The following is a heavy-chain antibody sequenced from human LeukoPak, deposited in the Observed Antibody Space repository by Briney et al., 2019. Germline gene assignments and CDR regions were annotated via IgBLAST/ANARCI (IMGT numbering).Heavy chain of an antibody. Sequence: RESGPALVKPTQTRTLTCTFSGFSRSTSGMCMSWIRQPPGKALEWLARIDWADDKYYSTSLKTRLTISKDTSKNQVVLTMTNMAPVDTATYYCARTLSSSRSGFDYWGQGTLVTVSS. D-gene: IGHD2-2*01. CDR1: GFSRSTSGMC. CDR2: IDWADDK. V-gene: IGHV2-70*11. CDR3: ARTLSSSRSGFDY. J-gene: IGHJ4*02.